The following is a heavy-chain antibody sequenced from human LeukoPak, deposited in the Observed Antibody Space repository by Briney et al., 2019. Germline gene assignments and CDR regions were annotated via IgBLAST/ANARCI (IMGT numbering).Heavy chain of an antibody. J-gene: IGHJ3*02. Sequence: SETLSLTCTVSGGSLSSSSYYWGWLRQPPGTGLEWLGSIYYSGSTYYNPSLKSLVTISVDTSKNQFSLKLSSVTAADTAVYYCARSNGGRWSDAFDIWGQGTMVTVSS. CDR3: ARSNGGRWSDAFDI. CDR2: IYYSGST. CDR1: GGSLSSSSYY. D-gene: IGHD4-23*01. V-gene: IGHV4-39*01.